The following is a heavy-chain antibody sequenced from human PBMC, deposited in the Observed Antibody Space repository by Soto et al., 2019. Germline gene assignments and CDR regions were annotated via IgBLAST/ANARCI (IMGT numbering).Heavy chain of an antibody. V-gene: IGHV3-23*01. J-gene: IGHJ6*02. CDR2: ISGSGGTA. CDR1: GFTFSSYA. CDR3: VRENYYYGMDV. Sequence: PGGSLRLSCAASGFTFSSYAMSWVRQAPGKGLERVSAISGSGGTAFYADSVKGRFTIPRDDSKNTLFLQMNSLRVEDTAMYYCVRENYYYGMDVWGQGTAVTVSS.